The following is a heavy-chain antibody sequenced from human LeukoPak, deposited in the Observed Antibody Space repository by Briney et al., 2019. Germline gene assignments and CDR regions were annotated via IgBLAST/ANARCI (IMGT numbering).Heavy chain of an antibody. D-gene: IGHD6-13*01. CDR1: GFNFRKYG. Sequence: GGSLRLSCAASGFNFRKYGMHWVRQAPGKGPEWVTFIRYDGGNIYYGDSVKGRFTISRDNSKNTLYLQMNSLRAEDTAVYYCARVRNLWQQLVRYFDYWGQGTLVTVSS. CDR2: IRYDGGNI. CDR3: ARVRNLWQQLVRYFDY. V-gene: IGHV3-30*02. J-gene: IGHJ4*02.